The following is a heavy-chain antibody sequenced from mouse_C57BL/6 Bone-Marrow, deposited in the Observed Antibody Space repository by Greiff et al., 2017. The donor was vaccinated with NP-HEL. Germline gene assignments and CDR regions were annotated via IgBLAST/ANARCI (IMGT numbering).Heavy chain of an antibody. V-gene: IGHV2-9-1*01. J-gene: IGHJ4*01. D-gene: IGHD1-1*01. CDR3: ARLNYYGSSFYAMDY. CDR1: GFSLTSYA. Sequence: VQVVESGPGLVAPSQSLSITCTVSGFSLTSYAISWVRQPPGKGLEWLGVIWTGGGTNYNSALKSRLSISKDNSKSQVFLKMNSLQTDDTARYYCARLNYYGSSFYAMDYWGQGTSVTVSS. CDR2: IWTGGGT.